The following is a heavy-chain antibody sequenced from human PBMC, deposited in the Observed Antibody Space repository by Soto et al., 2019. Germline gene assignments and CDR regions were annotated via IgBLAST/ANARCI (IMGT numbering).Heavy chain of an antibody. CDR3: AHSTGYDSRGYPLDWFDP. CDR2: IYWDDDK. J-gene: IGHJ5*02. Sequence: QITLKESGPTLVKPTQTLTLTCTFSGFSLSTSGVGVGWIRQPPGKALEWLALIYWDDDKRYSPSLKSRLTITKDTSKNQVVLTMTNMDPVDTATYYCAHSTGYDSRGYPLDWFDPWGQGTLVTVSS. D-gene: IGHD3-22*01. V-gene: IGHV2-5*02. CDR1: GFSLSTSGVG.